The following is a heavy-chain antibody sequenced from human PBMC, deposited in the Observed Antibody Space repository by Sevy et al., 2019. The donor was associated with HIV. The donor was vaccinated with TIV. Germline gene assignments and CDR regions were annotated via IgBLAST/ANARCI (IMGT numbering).Heavy chain of an antibody. D-gene: IGHD6-19*01. J-gene: IGHJ4*02. Sequence: GGCLRLSCAASGFTFSSYAMSWVRQAPGKGLEWVSAISGSGGSTYYADSVKGRFTISRDNSKNTLYLQMNSLRAEDTAVYYCAKDRRQWLVGSLFDYWGQGTLVTVSS. CDR2: ISGSGGST. CDR3: AKDRRQWLVGSLFDY. CDR1: GFTFSSYA. V-gene: IGHV3-23*01.